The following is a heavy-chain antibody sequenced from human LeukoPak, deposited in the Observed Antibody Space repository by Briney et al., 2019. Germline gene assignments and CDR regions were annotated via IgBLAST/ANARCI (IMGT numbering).Heavy chain of an antibody. Sequence: SETLSLTCTVSGGSISGDSYYWGWIRQTPGTGLEWIGSMYYGGSTYSSPSLKSRVTISVDASRDHFSLKLRFVTAADTGIYYCTRHHRDGAFDYWGQGTLVTVSS. CDR1: GGSISGDSYY. V-gene: IGHV4-39*01. J-gene: IGHJ4*02. D-gene: IGHD5-24*01. CDR3: TRHHRDGAFDY. CDR2: MYYGGST.